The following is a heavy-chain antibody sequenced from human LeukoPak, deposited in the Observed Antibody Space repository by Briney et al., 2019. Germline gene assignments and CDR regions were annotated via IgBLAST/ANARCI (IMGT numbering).Heavy chain of an antibody. J-gene: IGHJ2*01. CDR1: GDSTSSHY. CDR3: ARGYYDILTGYFFYWYFDL. Sequence: SETLSLTCTASGDSTSSHYWSWIRQPAGKELEWIGRIYTSGATSYNPSLKSRVTMSVDTSKNQFSLKLSSVTAADTAVYYCARGYYDILTGYFFYWYFDLWGRGTQVTVSS. D-gene: IGHD3-9*01. V-gene: IGHV4-4*07. CDR2: IYTSGAT.